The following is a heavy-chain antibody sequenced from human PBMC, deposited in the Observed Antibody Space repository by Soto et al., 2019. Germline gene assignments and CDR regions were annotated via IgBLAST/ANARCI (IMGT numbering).Heavy chain of an antibody. CDR3: ARLEGLATISYYFDF. J-gene: IGHJ4*02. CDR1: DDSINSDKYY. D-gene: IGHD3-9*01. CDR2: IYYRGNA. Sequence: QLQLQESGPGLVKPSETLSLTCSVSDDSINSDKYYWGLIRQPPGKGLEWIGSIYYRGNAYYNPSLQTRVTISLDKSKSQFSLKLNSVTAADSAVYFCARLEGLATISYYFDFWGPGALVTVSS. V-gene: IGHV4-39*01.